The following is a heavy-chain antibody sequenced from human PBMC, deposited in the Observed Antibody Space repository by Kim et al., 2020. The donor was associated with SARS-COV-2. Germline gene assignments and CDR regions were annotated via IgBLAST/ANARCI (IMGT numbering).Heavy chain of an antibody. V-gene: IGHV1-8*01. Sequence: ASVKVSCKASGYTFTSYDLNWVRQATGQGLEWLGWMNPNSGNTGYAEKFRGRISMTREISTSTAYMELSSLTSEDTAVYYCTRHRSGHNDNWFDPWGQGTLLTVSS. CDR3: TRHRSGHNDNWFDP. J-gene: IGHJ5*02. CDR1: GYTFTSYD. CDR2: MNPNSGNT. D-gene: IGHD6-19*01.